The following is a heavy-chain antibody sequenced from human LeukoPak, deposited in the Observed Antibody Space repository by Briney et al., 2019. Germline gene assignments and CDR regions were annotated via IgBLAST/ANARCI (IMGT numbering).Heavy chain of an antibody. D-gene: IGHD5-12*01. V-gene: IGHV4-59*01. Sequence: SETLSLTCTVSGGPISSYYWSWIRQPPGKGLEWIGYIYYSGSTNYNPPLKSRVTISVDTSKNQFSLKLSSVTAADTAVYYCARVIGYSGYDAFDYWGQGTLVTVSS. CDR3: ARVIGYSGYDAFDY. CDR1: GGPISSYY. CDR2: IYYSGST. J-gene: IGHJ4*02.